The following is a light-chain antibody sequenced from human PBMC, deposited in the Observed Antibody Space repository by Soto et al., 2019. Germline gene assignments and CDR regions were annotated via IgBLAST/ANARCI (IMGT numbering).Light chain of an antibody. CDR2: TNN. Sequence: QSVLTQPPSASGTPGQRVTISCSGSSSSIGSNSVNWYQQLPRTAPKVLIYTNNQPPSGVPDRFSGSKSGTSASLAISGLQSEDEADYYCAAWDGSLNVYVFGTGTKVTVL. CDR1: SSSIGSNS. CDR3: AAWDGSLNVYV. V-gene: IGLV1-44*01. J-gene: IGLJ1*01.